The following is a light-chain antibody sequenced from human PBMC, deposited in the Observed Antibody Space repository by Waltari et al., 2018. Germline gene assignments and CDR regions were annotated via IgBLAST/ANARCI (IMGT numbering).Light chain of an antibody. CDR2: DVS. CDR3: TSYTSSRTRV. J-gene: IGLJ3*02. CDR1: SSDVGGYNY. V-gene: IGLV2-14*03. Sequence: QSALTQPASVSGSPGQSITISCTGTSSDVGGYNYASWYQQYPGKAPKLMIYDVSNRPSGVSNRFSGSKSGNTASLTISGLQAEDEADYYCTSYTSSRTRVFGGGTKLTVL.